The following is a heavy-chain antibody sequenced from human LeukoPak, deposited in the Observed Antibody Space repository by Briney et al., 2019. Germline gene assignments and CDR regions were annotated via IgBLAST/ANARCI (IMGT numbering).Heavy chain of an antibody. D-gene: IGHD6-13*01. J-gene: IGHJ3*02. Sequence: GASVKVSCKASGYTFTSYDINWVRQATGQGLEWMGWMNPNSGNTGYAQKFQGRVIMTRNTSISTAYMELSSLRSEDTAVYYCARGYSSIDAFDIWGQGTMVTVSS. CDR1: GYTFTSYD. V-gene: IGHV1-8*01. CDR2: MNPNSGNT. CDR3: ARGYSSIDAFDI.